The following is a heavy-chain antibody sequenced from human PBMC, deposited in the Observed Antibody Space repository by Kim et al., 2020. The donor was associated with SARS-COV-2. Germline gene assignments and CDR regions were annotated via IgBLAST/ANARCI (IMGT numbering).Heavy chain of an antibody. J-gene: IGHJ6*02. CDR2: INHKGAT. D-gene: IGHD3-3*01. V-gene: IGHV4-34*01. CDR3: ARGWVGVVPSPILGLGPHYDYYAMDV. Sequence: SETLSLTCAVYVGSFSGYHWSWIRQSPGKGPEWTGEINHKGATNFNPSLKSRVAISVDTSKNQFSLKLSSVSAADTAVYFCARGWVGVVPSPILGLGPHYDYYAMDVWSQGTTVTVSS. CDR1: VGSFSGYH.